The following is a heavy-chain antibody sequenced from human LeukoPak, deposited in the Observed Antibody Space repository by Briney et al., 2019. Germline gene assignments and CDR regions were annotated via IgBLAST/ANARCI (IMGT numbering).Heavy chain of an antibody. Sequence: GGSLRLSCAASGFTFSSYAMSWVRQAPGKGLEWVSSISSVSSYIYYADSVKGRFTISRDNAKNSLYLQMNTLRAEDTAVYYCARDLYYYDSSGPIDYWGQGTLVTVSS. V-gene: IGHV3-21*01. CDR3: ARDLYYYDSSGPIDY. D-gene: IGHD3-22*01. CDR1: GFTFSSYA. CDR2: ISSVSSYI. J-gene: IGHJ4*02.